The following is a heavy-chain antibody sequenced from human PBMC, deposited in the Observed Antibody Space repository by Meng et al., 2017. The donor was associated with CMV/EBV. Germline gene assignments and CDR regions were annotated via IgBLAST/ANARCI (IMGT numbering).Heavy chain of an antibody. V-gene: IGHV3-48*04. CDR3: ARAWIAAAGTLDY. D-gene: IGHD6-13*01. Sequence: ETLSLTCAASGFSFSSYSMNWVRQAPGKGLEWVSYISSSSTIYYADSVKGRFTISRDNAKNSLYLQMNSLRAEDTAVYYCARAWIAAAGTLDYWGQGTLVTVSS. CDR2: ISSSSTI. CDR1: GFSFSSYS. J-gene: IGHJ4*02.